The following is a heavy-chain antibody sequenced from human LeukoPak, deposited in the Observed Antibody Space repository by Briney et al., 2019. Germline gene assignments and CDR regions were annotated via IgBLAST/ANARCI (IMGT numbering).Heavy chain of an antibody. Sequence: GGSLRLSCAASGFTFSDYYMSWIRQAPGKGLEWVSYISSSGSTIYYADSVKGRFTISRDNSQNTLYLQLNSLRAEDTAVYFCAKGGSWSHFDYWGQGTLVTVSS. V-gene: IGHV3-11*01. CDR1: GFTFSDYY. CDR3: AKGGSWSHFDY. CDR2: ISSSGSTI. J-gene: IGHJ4*02. D-gene: IGHD6-13*01.